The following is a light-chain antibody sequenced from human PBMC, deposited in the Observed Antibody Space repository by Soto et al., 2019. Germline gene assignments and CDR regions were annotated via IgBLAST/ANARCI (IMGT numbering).Light chain of an antibody. CDR3: HQYGRSSPP. J-gene: IGKJ2*01. CDR2: DAS. Sequence: VVLTQSPGTLSLSPGERATLSCRASQSVTSNYLAWYQQKHGQAPTLLIHDASSRASGVPDRFNGSGSGSDFTLTITRLEPEDFAVYYCHQYGRSSPPFGQGTKLEIK. CDR1: QSVTSNY. V-gene: IGKV3-20*01.